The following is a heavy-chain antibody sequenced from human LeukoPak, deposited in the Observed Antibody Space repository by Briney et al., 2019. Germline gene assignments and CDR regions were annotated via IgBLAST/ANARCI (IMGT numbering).Heavy chain of an antibody. V-gene: IGHV4-4*02. J-gene: IGHJ3*02. CDR2: IYHSGST. Sequence: SGTLSLTCAVSGGSISSSNWWSWVRQPPGKGLEWIGEIYHSGSTNYNPSLKSRVTISVDTSKNQFSLKLSSVTAADTAVYFCARGPYSYDSSGAFDIWGQGTMVTVSS. CDR3: ARGPYSYDSSGAFDI. CDR1: GGSISSSNW. D-gene: IGHD3-22*01.